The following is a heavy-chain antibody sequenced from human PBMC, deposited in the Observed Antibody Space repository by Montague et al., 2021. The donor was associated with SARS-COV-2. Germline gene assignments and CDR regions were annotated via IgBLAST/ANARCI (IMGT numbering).Heavy chain of an antibody. Sequence: SLRLSCAASGFTFSSYEMNWVRQAPGKGLEWVSYISSSGSTICYADSVKGRFTISRDNAKNSLYPQMNSLRAEDTAIYYCASDSGIEIPDYYYSMDVWGQGTTVTVSS. CDR3: ASDSGIEIPDYYYSMDV. V-gene: IGHV3-48*03. D-gene: IGHD5-24*01. J-gene: IGHJ6*02. CDR1: GFTFSSYE. CDR2: ISSSGSTI.